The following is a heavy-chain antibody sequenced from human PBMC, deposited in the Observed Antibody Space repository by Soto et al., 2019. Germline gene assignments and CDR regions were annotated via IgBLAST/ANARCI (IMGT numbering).Heavy chain of an antibody. CDR3: ARSTKDTAMVRLYGMDV. J-gene: IGHJ6*02. V-gene: IGHV1-69*13. D-gene: IGHD5-18*01. Sequence: ASVKVSCKASGGTFSSYAISWVRQAPGQGLEWMGGIIPIFGTANYAQKFQGRVTITADESTSTAYMELSSLRSEDTAVYYCARSTKDTAMVRLYGMDVWGQGTTVTVSS. CDR1: GGTFSSYA. CDR2: IIPIFGTA.